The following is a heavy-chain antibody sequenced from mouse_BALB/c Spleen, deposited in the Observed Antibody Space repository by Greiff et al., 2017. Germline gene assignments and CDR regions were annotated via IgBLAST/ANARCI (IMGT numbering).Heavy chain of an antibody. D-gene: IGHD2-1*01. Sequence: EVKLMESGGGLVQPGGSRKLSCAASGFTFSSFGMHWVRQAPEKGLEWVAYISSGSSTIYYADTVKGRFTISRDNPKNTLFLQMTSLRSEDTAMYYCARRGLYGNFDYWGQGTTLTVSS. CDR3: ARRGLYGNFDY. CDR1: GFTFSSFG. J-gene: IGHJ2*01. V-gene: IGHV5-17*02. CDR2: ISSGSSTI.